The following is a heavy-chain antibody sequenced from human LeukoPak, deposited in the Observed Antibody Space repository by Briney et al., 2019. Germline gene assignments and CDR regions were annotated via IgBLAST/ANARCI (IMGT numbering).Heavy chain of an antibody. J-gene: IGHJ5*02. Sequence: PSGTLSLTCAVSGDSISDKYWWRWVRQFPDKGLEWIGEVYRSGGTSYNPSLKSRVTVSIDYSKNQFSLNLRSVTAADTAVYYCARSRAFNSGAFDPWGQGSLVTVSS. V-gene: IGHV4-4*02. CDR2: VYRSGGT. CDR3: ARSRAFNSGAFDP. CDR1: GDSISDKYW. D-gene: IGHD1-26*01.